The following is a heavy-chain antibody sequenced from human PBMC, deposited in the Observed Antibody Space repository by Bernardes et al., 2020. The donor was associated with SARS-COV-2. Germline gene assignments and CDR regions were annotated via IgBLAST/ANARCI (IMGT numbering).Heavy chain of an antibody. Sequence: GGSLRLSCAASGFTFNNYYIHWLRQVPDKGLVWVSRISEDGSSTHYADFVKGRFAISRDNARNTVYLQMNSLRAEDAAVYYCARGSGSYYFDYWSQGTLLALSS. J-gene: IGHJ4*02. CDR3: ARGSGSYYFDY. CDR2: ISEDGSST. CDR1: GFTFNNYY. V-gene: IGHV3-74*01. D-gene: IGHD1-26*01.